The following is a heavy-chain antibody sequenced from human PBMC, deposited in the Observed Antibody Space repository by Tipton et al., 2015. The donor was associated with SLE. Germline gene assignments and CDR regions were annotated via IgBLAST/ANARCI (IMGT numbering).Heavy chain of an antibody. CDR3: ARGEIAIFGGAAYFQH. Sequence: TLSLTCSVSGYSISSGYYWGWIRQPPGKGLEWIGSIHHNGNTYYNPSLKSRVTISVDTSKNQFSLKLTSVTGADTAVYYCARGEIAIFGGAAYFQHWARAPWSASPQ. V-gene: IGHV4-38-2*02. CDR1: GYSISSGYY. D-gene: IGHD3-3*01. J-gene: IGHJ1*01. CDR2: IHHNGNT.